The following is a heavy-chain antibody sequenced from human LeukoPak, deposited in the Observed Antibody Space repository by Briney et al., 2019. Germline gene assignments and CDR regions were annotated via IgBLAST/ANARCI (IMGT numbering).Heavy chain of an antibody. Sequence: GGSLRLSCAASGFTFTSYSMSWVRQAPGKGLEWVSGTSDRGDYTYYADSVKGRFTISRDNSKNTLYLQMNSLRAEDTAVYYCARGYSSGWYTADGMDVWGQGTTVTVSS. V-gene: IGHV3-23*01. CDR1: GFTFTSYS. D-gene: IGHD6-19*01. CDR3: ARGYSSGWYTADGMDV. J-gene: IGHJ6*02. CDR2: TSDRGDYT.